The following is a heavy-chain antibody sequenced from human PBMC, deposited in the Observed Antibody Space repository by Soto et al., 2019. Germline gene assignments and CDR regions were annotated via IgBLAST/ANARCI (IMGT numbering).Heavy chain of an antibody. V-gene: IGHV1-46*03. J-gene: IGHJ6*02. CDR2: INPSGGST. CDR3: ARDPNPGYYYYYYGMDV. Sequence: ASVKVSCKASGYTFTSYYMHWVRQAPGQGFEWMGIINPSGGSTSYAQKFQGRVTMTRDTSTSTVYMELSSLRSEDTVVYYCARDPNPGYYYYYYGMDVWGQGTTVTVSS. CDR1: GYTFTSYY.